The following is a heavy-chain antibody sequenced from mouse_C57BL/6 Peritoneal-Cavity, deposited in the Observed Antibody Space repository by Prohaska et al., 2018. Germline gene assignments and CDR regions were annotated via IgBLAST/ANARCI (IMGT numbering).Heavy chain of an antibody. CDR1: GYTFTSYW. V-gene: IGHV1-50*01. Sequence: QVQLQQPGAELVKPGASVKLSCKASGYTFTSYWMQCVKHRPGQGLEWFGEMDPSDSYTNYNQKFKGKATLTVDTASSTAYMQRSSLTSEDSAVYYCARDTTVVARYWGQGTTLTVSS. D-gene: IGHD1-1*01. J-gene: IGHJ2*01. CDR2: MDPSDSYT. CDR3: ARDTTVVARY.